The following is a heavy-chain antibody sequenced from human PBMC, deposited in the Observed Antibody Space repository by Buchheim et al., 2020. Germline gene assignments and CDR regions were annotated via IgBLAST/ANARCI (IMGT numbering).Heavy chain of an antibody. J-gene: IGHJ6*02. CDR2: ISYDGSNK. V-gene: IGHV3-30-3*01. D-gene: IGHD3-10*01. CDR3: ARDFGEFPRYYGMDV. Sequence: QVQLVESGGGVVQPGRSLRLSCAASGFTFSSYAMHWVRQAPGKGLEWVAVISYDGSNKYYADSVKGRFTISRDNSKTTLYLQMNSLRAEDTAVYYCARDFGEFPRYYGMDVWGQGTT. CDR1: GFTFSSYA.